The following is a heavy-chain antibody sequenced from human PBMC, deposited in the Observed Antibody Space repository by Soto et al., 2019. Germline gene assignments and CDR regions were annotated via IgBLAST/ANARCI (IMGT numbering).Heavy chain of an antibody. CDR2: IYYSGST. CDR3: AREGRFLEWSDFYYGMDV. D-gene: IGHD3-3*01. J-gene: IGHJ6*02. V-gene: IGHV4-30-4*01. Sequence: QVQLQESGPGLVKPSQTLSLTCTVSGGSISSGDYYWSWIRQPPGKDLEWIGYIYYSGSTYYNPSLKSRVTISVNTSKNQFSLKLSSVTAADTAVYYCAREGRFLEWSDFYYGMDVWGQGTTVTVSS. CDR1: GGSISSGDYY.